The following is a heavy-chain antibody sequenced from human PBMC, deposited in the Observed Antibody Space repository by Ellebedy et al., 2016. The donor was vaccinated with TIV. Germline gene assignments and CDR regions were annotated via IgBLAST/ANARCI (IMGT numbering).Heavy chain of an antibody. CDR3: SSNVFGLDA. D-gene: IGHD2-8*01. V-gene: IGHV1-69*04. CDR1: GCTFSNYA. CDR2: IIPMLGIV. Sequence: AASVKVSCKASGCTFSNYAISWVRQAPGQGLEWMGRIIPMLGIVNYEQKFQGRVTITSDTSTNTAYMDLSSLRPEDTAVFYYSSNVFGLDAWGQGTTVTVSS. J-gene: IGHJ6*02.